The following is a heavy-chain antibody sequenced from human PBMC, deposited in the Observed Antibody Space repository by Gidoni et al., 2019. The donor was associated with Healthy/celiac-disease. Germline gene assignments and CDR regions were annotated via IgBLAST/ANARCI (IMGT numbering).Heavy chain of an antibody. CDR3: ARDLREDDFWSGYWHDP. CDR2: IYSGGST. J-gene: IGHJ5*02. V-gene: IGHV3-53*02. D-gene: IGHD3-3*01. CDR1: GFTVSSNY. Sequence: EVQLVETGGGLIQPGGSLRLSCAASGFTVSSNYMSWVRQAPGKGLEWVSVIYSGGSTYYADSVKGRCTISRDNSKNTLYLQMNSLRAEDTAVYYCARDLREDDFWSGYWHDPWGQGTLVTVSS.